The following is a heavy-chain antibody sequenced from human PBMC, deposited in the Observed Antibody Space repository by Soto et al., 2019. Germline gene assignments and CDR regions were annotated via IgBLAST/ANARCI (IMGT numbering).Heavy chain of an antibody. V-gene: IGHV1-8*01. D-gene: IGHD4-17*01. CDR3: ARDLASSDNDDFYGMDG. Sequence: ASVKVSCKASRYTFSNYDITWVRQATGQGLEWMGWMKSNRCNIDYAQRFQGRVTVTRNTSISTACTEVSSLRSEDTAVYYCARDLASSDNDDFYGMDGWGQGTTVTVSS. CDR1: RYTFSNYD. J-gene: IGHJ6*02. CDR2: MKSNRCNI.